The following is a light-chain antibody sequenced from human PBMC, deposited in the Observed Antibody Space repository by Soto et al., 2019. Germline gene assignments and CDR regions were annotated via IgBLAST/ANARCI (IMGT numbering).Light chain of an antibody. V-gene: IGLV2-14*01. Sequence: QSALTQPASVSGSPGQSITISCTGTSSDVGGYNHVSWYQHSPGKAPKLILFAVSDRPSGVSHRFSGTKSGNTASLTISGLQADDEADYYCCSYTSLSTVVFGGGTKLTVL. J-gene: IGLJ2*01. CDR3: CSYTSLSTVV. CDR2: AVS. CDR1: SSDVGGYNH.